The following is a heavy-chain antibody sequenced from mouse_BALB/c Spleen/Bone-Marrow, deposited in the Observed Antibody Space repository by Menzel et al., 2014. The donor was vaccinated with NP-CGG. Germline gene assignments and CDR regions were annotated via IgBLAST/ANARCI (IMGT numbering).Heavy chain of an antibody. Sequence: EVQLQQSGPGPVKPSQSLSLTCSVTGYSITSGYYWNWIRQFPGNKLEWMGYISYDGSNNYNPSLKNRISITRDTSKNQFFLKLNSVTTEDTATYYCARGGTGRVYFDVWGAGTTVTVSS. D-gene: IGHD4-1*01. J-gene: IGHJ1*01. CDR3: ARGGTGRVYFDV. CDR2: ISYDGSN. V-gene: IGHV3-6*02. CDR1: GYSITSGYY.